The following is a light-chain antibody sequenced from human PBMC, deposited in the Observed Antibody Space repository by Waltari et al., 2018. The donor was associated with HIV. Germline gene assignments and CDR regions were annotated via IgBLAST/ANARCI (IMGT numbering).Light chain of an antibody. V-gene: IGKV3-15*01. CDR2: DAS. J-gene: IGKJ1*01. CDR3: QQYHNWPPWT. CDR1: QSISNN. Sequence: RATLSCRASQSISNNLAWYQQEPGQAPKLLIYDASTRATGVPARFSGSGSGTLFTLTISSLQSGDFAVYYCQQYHNWPPWTFGQGTKVELK.